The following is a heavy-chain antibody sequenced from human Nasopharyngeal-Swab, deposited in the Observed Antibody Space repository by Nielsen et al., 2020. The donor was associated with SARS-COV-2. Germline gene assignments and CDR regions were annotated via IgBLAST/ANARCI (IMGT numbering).Heavy chain of an antibody. CDR1: GYTLTELS. CDR2: FDPEDGET. Sequence: ASVKVSCKVSGYTLTELSMHWVRQAPGKGLEWMGGFDPEDGETIYAQKFQGRVTMTRDTSTSTIYMELSSLRSEDTAVYYCAMHTGSYVLDYWGQGTLVTVSS. V-gene: IGHV1-24*01. CDR3: AMHTGSYVLDY. J-gene: IGHJ4*02. D-gene: IGHD1-26*01.